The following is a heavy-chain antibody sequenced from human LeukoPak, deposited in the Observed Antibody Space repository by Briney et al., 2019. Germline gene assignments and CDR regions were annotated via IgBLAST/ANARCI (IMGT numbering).Heavy chain of an antibody. D-gene: IGHD1-20*01. CDR1: GGTFSSYA. J-gene: IGHJ6*03. CDR3: ARVTGIYYYYYYYMDV. V-gene: IGHV1-69*06. CDR2: IIPIFGTA. Sequence: ASVKVSCKASGGTFSSYAISWVRQAPGQGLEWMGGIIPIFGTANYAQKFQGRVTITADKSTSTAYMELSSLRSEDTAVYYCARVTGIYYYYYYYMDVWGKGTTVTVSS.